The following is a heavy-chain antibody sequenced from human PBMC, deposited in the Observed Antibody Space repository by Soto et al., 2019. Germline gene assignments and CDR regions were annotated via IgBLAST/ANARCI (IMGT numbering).Heavy chain of an antibody. CDR2: ISYDGSNK. V-gene: IGHV3-30*18. J-gene: IGHJ3*02. Sequence: GGSLRLSCAASGFTFSSYGMHWVRQAPGKGLEWVAVISYDGSNKYYADSVKGRFTISRDNSKNTLYLQMNSLRAEDTAVYYCAKDLWELLTNDAFDIWGQGTMVTVSS. CDR1: GFTFSSYG. CDR3: AKDLWELLTNDAFDI. D-gene: IGHD1-26*01.